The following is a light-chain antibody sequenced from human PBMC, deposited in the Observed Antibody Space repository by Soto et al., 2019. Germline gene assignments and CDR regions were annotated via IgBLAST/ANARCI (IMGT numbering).Light chain of an antibody. J-gene: IGKJ1*01. CDR3: HQYNNWLRT. V-gene: IGKV3-15*01. CDR1: QSISSS. Sequence: EIVMTQSPATLSVSPGESATLSCRASQSISSSLAWYQQKPGQAPRLLIYGASTRATGIPARFSGSGSGTEFTLTISSLQSEDFAVYYCHQYNNWLRTFGQGTKVDIK. CDR2: GAS.